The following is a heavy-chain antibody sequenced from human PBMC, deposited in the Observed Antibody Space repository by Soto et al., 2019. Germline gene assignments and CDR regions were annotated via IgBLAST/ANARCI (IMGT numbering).Heavy chain of an antibody. CDR2: IYPGDSDT. Sequence: ASLKISCKASGYSFTSYWNRWVRQMPGKGLEWMGIIYPGDSDTRYSPSFQGQVTISADKSISTAYLQWSSLKASDTAMYYCARGGRRYYYDSSGEYNWLDSCGRGTMVTVSS. CDR3: ARGGRRYYYDSSGEYNWLDS. CDR1: GYSFTSYW. J-gene: IGHJ5*01. V-gene: IGHV5-51*01. D-gene: IGHD3-22*01.